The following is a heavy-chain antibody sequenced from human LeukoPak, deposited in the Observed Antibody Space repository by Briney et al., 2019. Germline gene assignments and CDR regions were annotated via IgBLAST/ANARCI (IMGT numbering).Heavy chain of an antibody. V-gene: IGHV3-7*03. D-gene: IGHD1-26*01. Sequence: GGSLRLSCTASGLTLSNYWMIWVRRAPGKGLQWVAKIKQDGSEKYYVDSVKGRFTISRDNAENSLYLQMNSLRVEDTAVYYCAARSSGNPYFWGQGTLVTVSS. CDR1: GLTLSNYW. J-gene: IGHJ4*02. CDR3: AARSSGNPYF. CDR2: IKQDGSEK.